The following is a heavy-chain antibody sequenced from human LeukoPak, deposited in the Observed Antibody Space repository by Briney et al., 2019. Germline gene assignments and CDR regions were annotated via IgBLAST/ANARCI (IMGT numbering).Heavy chain of an antibody. Sequence: PGGSLRLSCAASGFTFSSYGMSWVRQAPGKGLEWVSTISGSGGRTYYADSVKGRFTISRDNSKNTLYLQMNSLRAEDTAVYYCARKAGYYYGSGDYWGQGTLVTVSS. CDR2: ISGSGGRT. CDR3: ARKAGYYYGSGDY. V-gene: IGHV3-23*01. CDR1: GFTFSSYG. J-gene: IGHJ4*02. D-gene: IGHD3-10*01.